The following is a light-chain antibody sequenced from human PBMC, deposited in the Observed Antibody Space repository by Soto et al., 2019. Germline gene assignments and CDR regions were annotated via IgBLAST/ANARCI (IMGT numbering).Light chain of an antibody. CDR3: QQYGNSMYT. V-gene: IGKV3-20*01. Sequence: EIVLTQSPGTLSLSPGERATLSCRASQTVERSYLAWYQQKPGQAPRLLIYGVSIRAADVPDRFSGSGSGTEFPLTISGLETEDFAVYYCQQYGNSMYTFGQGTKLEIK. CDR2: GVS. J-gene: IGKJ2*01. CDR1: QTVERSY.